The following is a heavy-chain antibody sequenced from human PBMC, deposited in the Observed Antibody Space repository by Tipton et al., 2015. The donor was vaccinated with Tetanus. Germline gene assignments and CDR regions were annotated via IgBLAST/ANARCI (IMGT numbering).Heavy chain of an antibody. V-gene: IGHV4-34*11. CDR2: IYHSESA. J-gene: IGHJ6*02. CDR1: GGSLSDYY. D-gene: IGHD3-10*01. CDR3: AGDGEKIMTSDRRQRRATNYYYHYGLDV. Sequence: TLSLTCDVSGGSLSDYYWTWIRQSPGKGLEWIGNIYHSESANYNPSLKSRVTISVDTSKNQITLTLKSVTAADTALYYCAGDGEKIMTSDRRQRRATNYYYHYGLDVWGQGTTVTVSS.